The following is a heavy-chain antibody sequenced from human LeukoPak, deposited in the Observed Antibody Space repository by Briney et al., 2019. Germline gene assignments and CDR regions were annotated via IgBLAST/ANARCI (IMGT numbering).Heavy chain of an antibody. V-gene: IGHV1-46*01. Sequence: ASVKVSCKASGYTFTNFYMHWVRQATGQGLEWMGIINPSGGNTSYAQKFQDRVTMTRDTSTSTVYMELSSLRSEDTAVYYCARDLYYYDSSGYHAYNWFDPWGQGTLVTVSS. CDR2: INPSGGNT. CDR1: GYTFTNFY. J-gene: IGHJ5*02. CDR3: ARDLYYYDSSGYHAYNWFDP. D-gene: IGHD3-22*01.